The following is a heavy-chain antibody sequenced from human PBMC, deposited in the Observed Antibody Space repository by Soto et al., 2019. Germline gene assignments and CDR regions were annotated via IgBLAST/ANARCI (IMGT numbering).Heavy chain of an antibody. CDR2: IYYSGST. V-gene: IGHV4-30-4*01. CDR1: AGMLRQGANF. D-gene: IGHD3-22*01. CDR3: ARVVTMIVVADGAFDI. J-gene: IGHJ3*02. Sequence: SQARPVPSTVSAGMLRQGANFVSCLLQPPGKGLEWIGYIYYSGSTFYNPSLKSRVTISVDTSKNQFSLKLSSVTAADTAVYYCARVVTMIVVADGAFDICGQGTMVT.